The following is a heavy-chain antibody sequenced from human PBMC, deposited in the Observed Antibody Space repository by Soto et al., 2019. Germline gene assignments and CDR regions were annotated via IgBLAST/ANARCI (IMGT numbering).Heavy chain of an antibody. Sequence: SETLSLTCAVYGGSFSGYYWSWIRQPPGKGLEWIGEINHSGSTNYNPSLKSRVTISVDTSKNQFSLKLSSVTAADTAVYYCERLNYDFWSGYPYFDYWGQGTLVTVS. CDR1: GGSFSGYY. CDR3: ERLNYDFWSGYPYFDY. V-gene: IGHV4-34*01. CDR2: INHSGST. J-gene: IGHJ4*02. D-gene: IGHD3-3*01.